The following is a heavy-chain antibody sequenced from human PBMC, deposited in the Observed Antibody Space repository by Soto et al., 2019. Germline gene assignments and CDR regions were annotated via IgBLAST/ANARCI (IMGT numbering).Heavy chain of an antibody. CDR3: AKGESVHYYDSSGYYLFDY. CDR1: GFTFSSYG. Sequence: QVQLVESGGGVVQPGRSLRLSCAASGFTFSSYGMHWVRQAPGKGLEWVAVISYDGSNKYYADSVKGRFTISRDNSKNTLYLQMNSLIAEDTAVYYCAKGESVHYYDSSGYYLFDYWGQGTLVTVSS. V-gene: IGHV3-30*18. D-gene: IGHD3-22*01. J-gene: IGHJ4*02. CDR2: ISYDGSNK.